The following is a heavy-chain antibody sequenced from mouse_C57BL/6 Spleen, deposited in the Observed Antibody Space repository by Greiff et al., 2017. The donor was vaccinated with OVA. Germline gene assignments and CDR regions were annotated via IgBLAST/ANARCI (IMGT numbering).Heavy chain of an antibody. V-gene: IGHV5-17*01. CDR1: GFTFSDYG. J-gene: IGHJ1*03. Sequence: DVKLVESGGGLVKPGGSLKLSCAASGFTFSDYGMHWVRQAPEKGLEWVAYISSGSSTIYYADTVKGRFTISRDNAKNTLFLQMTSLRSEDTAMYYCAREGVYWYFDVWGTGTTVTVSS. CDR2: ISSGSSTI. CDR3: AREGVYWYFDV.